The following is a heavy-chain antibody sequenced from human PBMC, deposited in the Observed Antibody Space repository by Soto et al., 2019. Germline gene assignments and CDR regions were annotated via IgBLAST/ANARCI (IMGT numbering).Heavy chain of an antibody. V-gene: IGHV4-31*03. J-gene: IGHJ4*02. CDR1: GGSISRSGYF. Sequence: QVQLQESGPGLVKPSQTLSLTCTVSGGSISRSGYFWSWIRQHPGKGLEWIGYINDSWSTSYNPPLTSRVYLSVDTSKNQFSLNLTSVTAADTAMYYCARSSRSYFDYWGQGTLVTGSS. CDR2: INDSWST. CDR3: ARSSRSYFDY.